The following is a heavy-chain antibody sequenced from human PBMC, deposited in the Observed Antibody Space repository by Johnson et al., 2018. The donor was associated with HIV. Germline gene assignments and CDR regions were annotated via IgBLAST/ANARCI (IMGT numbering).Heavy chain of an antibody. D-gene: IGHD3-3*01. CDR3: ARDGLEVEAFDI. V-gene: IGHV3-30-3*01. J-gene: IGHJ3*02. Sequence: QVQLVESGGGLVQPGGSLRLSCAASGFPFSSYAMDWVRQAPGKGLEWVAVISNDGSNKYYADSVKGRFTISRDNSKNTLYLQMTSLRAEDTAVYYCARDGLEVEAFDIWGQGTMVTVSS. CDR2: ISNDGSNK. CDR1: GFPFSSYA.